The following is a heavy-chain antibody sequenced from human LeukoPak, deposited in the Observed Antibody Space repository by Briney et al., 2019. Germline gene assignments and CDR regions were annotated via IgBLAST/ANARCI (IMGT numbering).Heavy chain of an antibody. CDR1: GYTFTSYD. V-gene: IGHV1-8*01. J-gene: IGHJ4*02. CDR3: ARESYGSGLLVFDY. CDR2: MNPNSGNT. Sequence: GASVKVSCKASGYTFTSYDINWVRQATGQGLEWMGWMNPNSGNTGYAQKFQGRVTMTRDTSISTAYMELSRLRSDDTAVYYCARESYGSGLLVFDYWGQGTLVTVSS. D-gene: IGHD3-10*01.